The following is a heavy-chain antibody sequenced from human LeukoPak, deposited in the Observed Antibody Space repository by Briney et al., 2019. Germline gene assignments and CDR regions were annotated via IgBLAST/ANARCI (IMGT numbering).Heavy chain of an antibody. CDR2: IYWNDDK. D-gene: IGHD7-27*01. J-gene: IGHJ4*02. CDR1: GFSLSTSGVG. CDR3: AHRSWGAPGGY. V-gene: IGHV2-5*01. Sequence: SGPTLVNPTQTLTLTCTFSGFSLSTSGVGVGWIRQPPGKALVWLALIYWNDDKRYIPSLKSRLTITKDTSKNQVVLTMTTMDPVDTATYYCAHRSWGAPGGYWGQGTLVTVSS.